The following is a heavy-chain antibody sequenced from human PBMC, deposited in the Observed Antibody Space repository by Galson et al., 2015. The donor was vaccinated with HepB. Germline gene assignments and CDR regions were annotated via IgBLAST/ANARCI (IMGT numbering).Heavy chain of an antibody. V-gene: IGHV1-18*01. CDR2: ISTYSGNT. J-gene: IGHJ3*02. CDR3: VRDKDHAFDI. Sequence: SVKVSCKASGYTFTSSGISWVRQAPGQGLEWMGWISTYSGNTNYAQKLLDRVTMTTDTSTTTAYMELRSLRSDDTAVYYCVRDKDHAFDIWGQGTMVAVFS. CDR1: GYTFTSSG.